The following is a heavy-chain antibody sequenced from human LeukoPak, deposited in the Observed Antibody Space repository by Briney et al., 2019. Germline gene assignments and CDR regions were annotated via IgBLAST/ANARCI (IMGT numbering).Heavy chain of an antibody. CDR3: AKVHKGYSYGEPIDY. J-gene: IGHJ4*02. CDR1: GFTLDDYA. D-gene: IGHD5-18*01. Sequence: PGRSLRLSCAASGFTLDDYAMHWVRQAPGKGLEWVSGISWNSGSIGYADSVKGRFTISRDNAKNSLYLQMNSLRAEDTALYYCAKVHKGYSYGEPIDYWGQGTLVTVSS. CDR2: ISWNSGSI. V-gene: IGHV3-9*01.